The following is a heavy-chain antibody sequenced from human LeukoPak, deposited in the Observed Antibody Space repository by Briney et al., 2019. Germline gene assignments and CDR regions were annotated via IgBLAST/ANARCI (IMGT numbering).Heavy chain of an antibody. J-gene: IGHJ4*02. CDR2: IIPIFGTA. CDR1: GGTFSSYA. V-gene: IGHV1-69*05. Sequence: ASVKVSCKASGGTFSSYAISWVRQAPGQGLEWMGGIIPIFGTANYAQKFQGRVTMTTDTSTSTDYMELRSLRSEDTAVYYCARILWFGARSVDYWGQGTLVTVSS. D-gene: IGHD3-10*01. CDR3: ARILWFGARSVDY.